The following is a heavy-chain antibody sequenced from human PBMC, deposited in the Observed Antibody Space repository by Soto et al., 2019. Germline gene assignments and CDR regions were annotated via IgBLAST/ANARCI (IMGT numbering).Heavy chain of an antibody. CDR2: IYPSDSDT. J-gene: IGHJ3*02. Sequence: EVQLVQSGAEVKKPGESLKISCKGSGYSFTSYWIGWVRQMPGKGLEWMAIIYPSDSDTTYSPSFQGHVTISADKSISTAYLQWSSLKASDTAMYYGARHMGERIYYYDRGGAFDIWGQGTMVTVSS. V-gene: IGHV5-51*01. D-gene: IGHD3-22*01. CDR1: GYSFTSYW. CDR3: ARHMGERIYYYDRGGAFDI.